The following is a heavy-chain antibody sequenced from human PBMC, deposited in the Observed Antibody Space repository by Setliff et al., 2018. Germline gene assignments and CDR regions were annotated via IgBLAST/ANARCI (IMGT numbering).Heavy chain of an antibody. V-gene: IGHV1-46*01. D-gene: IGHD6-13*01. Sequence: ASVKVSCKASGYAFTSYYMYWVRQAPGQGLEWMGTINTGGGSASVVDQFQGRVTMARDTSTSTIYLELTSLRSDDTAVYYCARAGVAAAGKKGVFEHWGQGSLVTVSS. J-gene: IGHJ4*02. CDR3: ARAGVAAAGKKGVFEH. CDR1: GYAFTSYY. CDR2: INTGGGSA.